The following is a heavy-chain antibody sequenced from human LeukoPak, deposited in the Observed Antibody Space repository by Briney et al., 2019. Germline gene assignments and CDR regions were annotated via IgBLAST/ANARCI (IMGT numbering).Heavy chain of an antibody. J-gene: IGHJ5*02. CDR3: ARGLNSGSYTQFDP. V-gene: IGHV1-2*02. Sequence: ASVKVSCKASGYTFTGYYMHWVRQAPGQGLEWMGWINPNSGGTNYAQKVQGKVTMTRDTSISTAYMELSRLRSDDTAVYDCARGLNSGSYTQFDPWGQGTLVTVSS. CDR1: GYTFTGYY. D-gene: IGHD1-26*01. CDR2: INPNSGGT.